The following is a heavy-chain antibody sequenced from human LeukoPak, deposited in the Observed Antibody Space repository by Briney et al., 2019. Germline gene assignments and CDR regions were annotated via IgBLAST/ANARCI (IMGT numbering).Heavy chain of an antibody. Sequence: SQTLSLTCTVSGGSISSGDYYWSWIRQPPGKGLEWIGYIYYSGSTYYNPSLKSRVTISVDTSKNQLSLKLSSVTAADTAVYYCARGDGSGSRSWFDPWGQGTLVTVSS. CDR2: IYYSGST. D-gene: IGHD3-10*01. CDR1: GGSISSGDYY. CDR3: ARGDGSGSRSWFDP. V-gene: IGHV4-30-4*01. J-gene: IGHJ5*02.